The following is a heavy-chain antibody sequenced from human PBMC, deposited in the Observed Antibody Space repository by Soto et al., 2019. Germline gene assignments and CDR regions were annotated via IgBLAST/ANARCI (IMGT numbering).Heavy chain of an antibody. J-gene: IGHJ4*02. V-gene: IGHV3-15*01. D-gene: IGHD2-2*01. CDR2: IKSKTDGGTT. CDR1: GFTFSNAW. CDR3: TTFSRPGIRYCSSTSCAYPNFDY. Sequence: GGSLRLSCAASGFTFSNAWMSWVRQAPGKGLEWVGRIKSKTDGGTTDYAAPVKGRFTISRDDSKNTLYLQMNSLKTEETAVYYCTTFSRPGIRYCSSTSCAYPNFDYWGQGTLVTVSS.